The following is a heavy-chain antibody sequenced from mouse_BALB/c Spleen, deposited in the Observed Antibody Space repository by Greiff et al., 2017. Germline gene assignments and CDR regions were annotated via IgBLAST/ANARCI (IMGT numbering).Heavy chain of an antibody. J-gene: IGHJ4*01. CDR3: ARQDYGSSYGAMDY. D-gene: IGHD1-1*01. Sequence: EVQVVESGGDLVKPGGSLKLSCAASGFTFSSYGMSWVRQTPDKRLEWVATISSGGSYTYYPDSVKGRFTISRDNAKNTLYLQMSSLKSEDTAMYYCARQDYGSSYGAMDYWGQGTSVTVSS. V-gene: IGHV5-6*01. CDR1: GFTFSSYG. CDR2: ISSGGSYT.